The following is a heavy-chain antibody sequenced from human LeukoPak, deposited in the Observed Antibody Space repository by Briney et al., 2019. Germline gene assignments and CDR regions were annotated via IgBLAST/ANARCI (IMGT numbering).Heavy chain of an antibody. CDR1: GDSITGYY. Sequence: SETLSLTCSVSGDSITGYYWGWIRQPPGKGLEWIGSIYHSGRTFYNPSLKSRVTISVDTSKNQFSLNLSSVTAADTAVYYCAGGSPGSYYIRTSYWFDPWGQGTLVTVSS. D-gene: IGHD3-10*01. CDR2: IYHSGRT. V-gene: IGHV4-38-2*02. CDR3: AGGSPGSYYIRTSYWFDP. J-gene: IGHJ5*02.